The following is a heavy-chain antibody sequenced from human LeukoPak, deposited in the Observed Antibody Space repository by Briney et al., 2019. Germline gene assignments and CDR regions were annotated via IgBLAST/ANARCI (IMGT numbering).Heavy chain of an antibody. CDR3: AKGNYDFWSGLDY. D-gene: IGHD3-3*01. CDR1: GFTFSKYW. Sequence: GGSLRLSCAASGFTFSKYWMLWVRQAPGKGLESVSRINTDGTVTTYADSVKGRFTVSRDNSKNTLYLQMNSLRAEDTAVYYCAKGNYDFWSGLDYWGQGTLVTVSS. J-gene: IGHJ4*02. CDR2: INTDGTVT. V-gene: IGHV3-74*01.